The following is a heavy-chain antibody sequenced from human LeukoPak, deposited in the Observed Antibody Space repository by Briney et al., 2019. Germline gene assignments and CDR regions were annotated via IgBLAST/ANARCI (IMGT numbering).Heavy chain of an antibody. CDR1: GFTFSSYA. Sequence: GGSLRLSCAASGFTFSSYAMSWVRQAPGKGLEWVSAISGSGGSTYYADSVKGRFTISRDNSKNTLYLQMNSLRAEDTAVYYCAKDRGSGSKTVDWFDPWGQGTLVTVSS. CDR3: AKDRGSGSKTVDWFDP. CDR2: ISGSGGST. J-gene: IGHJ5*02. V-gene: IGHV3-23*01. D-gene: IGHD1-26*01.